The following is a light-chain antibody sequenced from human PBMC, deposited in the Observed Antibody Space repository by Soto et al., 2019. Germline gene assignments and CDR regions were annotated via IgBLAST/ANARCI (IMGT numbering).Light chain of an antibody. CDR3: QQTYMVPYT. CDR2: GAS. CDR1: QAIINY. J-gene: IGKJ2*01. Sequence: QLTQSPSSLSASVGDRVTITCRASQAIINYLAWYQQKPGKAPQLLIYGASTLQSGVPSRFSGSGSGTHFTLTVSSLQPEDFATYYCQQTYMVPYTFGQGTKVDIK. V-gene: IGKV1-9*01.